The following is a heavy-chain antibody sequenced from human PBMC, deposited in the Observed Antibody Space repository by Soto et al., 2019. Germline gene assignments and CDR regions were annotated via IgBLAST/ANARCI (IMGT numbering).Heavy chain of an antibody. CDR3: ARSRNGGVADSFDS. Sequence: QVQLVASGGGVVQQGRSLTLSCEASGVTFRRHAIHWVRQAPCKGLEWVAVISRDGSNEYYEDSVKGRFTISRDNSKNTLFLQLNSLRREDTAVYYCARSRNGGVADSFDSWGQGTLFTVSS. J-gene: IGHJ4*02. D-gene: IGHD3-10*01. CDR1: GVTFRRHA. CDR2: ISRDGSNE. V-gene: IGHV3-30-3*01.